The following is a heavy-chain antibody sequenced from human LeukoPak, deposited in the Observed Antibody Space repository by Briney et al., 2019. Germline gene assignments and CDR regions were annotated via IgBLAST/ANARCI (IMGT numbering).Heavy chain of an antibody. CDR2: ISGSGGST. V-gene: IGHV3-23*01. Sequence: GGSLRLSCAASGFTFSSYAMSWVRQAPGKGLEWVSAISGSGGSTYYADSVKGRFTISRDNAKNSLYLQMNSLRAEDTAVYYCAREESKNWFDPWGQGTLVTVSS. D-gene: IGHD4-11*01. J-gene: IGHJ5*02. CDR1: GFTFSSYA. CDR3: AREESKNWFDP.